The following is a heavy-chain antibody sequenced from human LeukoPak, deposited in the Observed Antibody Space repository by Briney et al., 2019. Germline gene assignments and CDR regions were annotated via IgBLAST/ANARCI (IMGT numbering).Heavy chain of an antibody. CDR2: ISGSDGST. CDR3: AKDREGDYFDY. CDR1: GFTFSNYA. J-gene: IGHJ4*02. Sequence: PGGSLRLSCAASGFTFSNYAMSWVRQAPGKGLEWVSAISGSDGSTNYADSVKGRFTISRDNSKNTLYLQMNSLRAEDTAVYYCAKDREGDYFDYWGQGTLVTVSS. D-gene: IGHD1-26*01. V-gene: IGHV3-23*01.